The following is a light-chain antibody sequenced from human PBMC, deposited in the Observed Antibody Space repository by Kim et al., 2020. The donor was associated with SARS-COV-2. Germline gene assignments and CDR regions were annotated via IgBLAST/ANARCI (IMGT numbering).Light chain of an antibody. Sequence: EIVLTQSPAPLSLSPGERATLSCRASQSVSSYLAWYQQKPGQAPRLLIYDASNRATGIPARFSGSGSGTDFTLTISSLEPEDFAVYYCQQRGNWPPTFGPGTKVDIK. CDR1: QSVSSY. CDR2: DAS. J-gene: IGKJ3*01. V-gene: IGKV3-11*01. CDR3: QQRGNWPPT.